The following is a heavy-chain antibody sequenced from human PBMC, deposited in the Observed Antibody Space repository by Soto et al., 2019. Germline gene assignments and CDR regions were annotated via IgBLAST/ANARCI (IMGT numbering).Heavy chain of an antibody. Sequence: PGGSLRLSCAASGITFSSYAMGWVRQTPGKGLEWVSAIGARGDSTYYADSVKGRFTISRDNSRNTLYLQMNSLRAEDTAVYSCAKVYSSGSYFPDYWGQGTLVTVSS. V-gene: IGHV3-23*01. CDR2: IGARGDST. CDR1: GITFSSYA. J-gene: IGHJ4*02. D-gene: IGHD3-22*01. CDR3: AKVYSSGSYFPDY.